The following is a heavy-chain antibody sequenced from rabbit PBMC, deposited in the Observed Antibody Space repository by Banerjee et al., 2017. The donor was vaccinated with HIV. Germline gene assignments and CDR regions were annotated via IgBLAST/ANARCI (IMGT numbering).Heavy chain of an antibody. CDR2: IDPVFHVT. V-gene: IGHV1S47*01. CDR3: ARDLTDVIGWNFGW. CDR1: GFDFSSYG. Sequence: QEQLKETGGGLVQPGGSLTLSCKASGFDFSSYGVSWVRQAPGKGLEWIGYIDPVFHVTTYANWVNGRFSISRENTQNTVYLQLDSLTAADTATYFCARDLTDVIGWNFGWWGPGTLVTVS. D-gene: IGHD1-1*01. J-gene: IGHJ4*01.